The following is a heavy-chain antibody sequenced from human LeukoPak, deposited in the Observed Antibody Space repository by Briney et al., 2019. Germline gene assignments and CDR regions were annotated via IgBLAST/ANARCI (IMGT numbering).Heavy chain of an antibody. CDR2: ISSSSSYI. CDR3: ARVESSSLFDAFDI. D-gene: IGHD6-13*01. CDR1: GFTFSSYS. V-gene: IGHV3-21*01. Sequence: GGSLRLSCAASGFTFSSYSMNWVRQAPGKGLEWVSSISSSSSYIYYADSVKGRFTISRDNAKNSLYLQMNSLRAEDTAVYYCARVESSSLFDAFDIWGQGTMVTVSS. J-gene: IGHJ3*02.